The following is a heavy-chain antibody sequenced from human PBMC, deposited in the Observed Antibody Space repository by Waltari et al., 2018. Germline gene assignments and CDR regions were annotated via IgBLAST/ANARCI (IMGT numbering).Heavy chain of an antibody. CDR2: TSYDGSNK. V-gene: IGHV3-30-3*01. CDR3: ARDYVGVTGTTFRVFDV. Sequence: HVQLVESGGGVVQPGRSLRRSCAASGLTFSNYAMHLVRQAPGKGLEWVAITSYDGSNKYYADSVKGRFTISRDNSKNTLYLQMNSLRAEDTAVYYCARDYVGVTGTTFRVFDVWGQGTLVTVSS. CDR1: GLTFSNYA. J-gene: IGHJ3*01. D-gene: IGHD1-20*01.